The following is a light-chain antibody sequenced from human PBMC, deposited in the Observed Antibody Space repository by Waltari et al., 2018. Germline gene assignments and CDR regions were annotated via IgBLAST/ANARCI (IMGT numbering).Light chain of an antibody. J-gene: IGLJ1*01. Sequence: QSALTQPASVSGSPGQSIIVSCPGTSSDVGSYNLVSWFQQYPDKAPKLIIFEVNKRPSGVSNRFSGSKSGNTASLTISGLQAGDEADYYCCSYAGSGIYVFGTGAKVTVL. CDR1: SSDVGSYNL. CDR3: CSYAGSGIYV. CDR2: EVN. V-gene: IGLV2-23*02.